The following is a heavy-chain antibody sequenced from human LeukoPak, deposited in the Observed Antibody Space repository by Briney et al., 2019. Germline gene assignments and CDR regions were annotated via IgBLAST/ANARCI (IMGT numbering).Heavy chain of an antibody. CDR3: AAYHPPDY. CDR2: ISYDGSNK. V-gene: IGHV3-30*03. CDR1: GFTFSSYG. J-gene: IGHJ4*02. D-gene: IGHD2-2*01. Sequence: ERSLRLSCAASGFTFSSYGMHWVRQAPGKGLEWVAVISYDGSNKYYADSVKGRFTISRDNSKNTLYLQMNSLRAEDTAVYYCAAYHPPDYWGQGTLVTVSS.